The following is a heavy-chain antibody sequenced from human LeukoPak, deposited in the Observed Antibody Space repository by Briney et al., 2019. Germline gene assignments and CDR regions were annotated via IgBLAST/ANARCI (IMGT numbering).Heavy chain of an antibody. J-gene: IGHJ5*02. D-gene: IGHD6-13*01. CDR1: GFTLSTYA. Sequence: PGGSLRLSCADSGFTLSTYAMNWVRQAPGKGLEWVSGISAGGGSTYYADPVKGRFTISRDNSKNTLYLQMNSLTVEDTAVYYCAKSPRSAADNWFDPWGQGTLVTVSS. CDR2: ISAGGGST. CDR3: AKSPRSAADNWFDP. V-gene: IGHV3-23*01.